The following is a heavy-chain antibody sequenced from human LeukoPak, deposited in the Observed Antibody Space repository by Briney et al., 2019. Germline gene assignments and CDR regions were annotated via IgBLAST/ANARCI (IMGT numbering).Heavy chain of an antibody. V-gene: IGHV3-23*01. J-gene: IGHJ5*02. CDR3: ARDGGHSSGWLLSGWFDP. Sequence: QPGGSLRLSCAASGFTFSSYAMSWVRQAPGKGLEWVSAISGSGGSTYYADSVKGRFTIPRDNAKNSLYLQMNSLRAEDPAVYYCARDGGHSSGWLLSGWFDPWGQGTLVTVSS. CDR1: GFTFSSYA. CDR2: ISGSGGST. D-gene: IGHD6-19*01.